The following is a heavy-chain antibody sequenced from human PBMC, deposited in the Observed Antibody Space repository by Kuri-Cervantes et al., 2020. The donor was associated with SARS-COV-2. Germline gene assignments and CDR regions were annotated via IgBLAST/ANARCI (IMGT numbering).Heavy chain of an antibody. CDR2: IYYNGST. Sequence: SQTLSLTCAVSGVSVTTFGSYWTWIRQPPGKGLEWVGYIYYNGSTYYNPSLRSRVIVSVDRSKNQFPLNLNSVTAADTALYYCARGAIDWGQGTLVTVSS. D-gene: IGHD2/OR15-2a*01. V-gene: IGHV4-31*02. J-gene: IGHJ4*02. CDR1: GVSVTTFGSY. CDR3: ARGAID.